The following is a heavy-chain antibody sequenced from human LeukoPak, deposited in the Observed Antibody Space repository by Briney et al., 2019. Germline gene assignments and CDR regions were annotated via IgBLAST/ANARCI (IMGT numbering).Heavy chain of an antibody. D-gene: IGHD6-13*01. Sequence: GGSLRLSCAASGFTFSMYGMHWVRQAPGKGLEWVAIIRFDGSKIYYADPVKGRFTISRDNSKNTVYLQMNSLRAEDTAVYYCARGEVPSTSWYTIDYWGQGTLVTVSS. CDR1: GFTFSMYG. J-gene: IGHJ4*02. CDR3: ARGEVPSTSWYTIDY. V-gene: IGHV3-30*02. CDR2: IRFDGSKI.